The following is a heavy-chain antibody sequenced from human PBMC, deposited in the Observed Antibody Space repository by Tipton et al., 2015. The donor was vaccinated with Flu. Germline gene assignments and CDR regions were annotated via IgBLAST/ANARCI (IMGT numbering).Heavy chain of an antibody. Sequence: TLSLTCTVAGGSISSYYWSWIRQPPGKGPEWIGHIYYSGCTNYNPSLKSRVTISVDTSKNQFSLKLSSVTAADTAVYYCAREEKPYGMDDWGQGTTVPVSS. V-gene: IGHV4-59*01. CDR3: AREEKPYGMDD. J-gene: IGHJ6*02. CDR2: IYYSGCT. CDR1: GGSISSYY.